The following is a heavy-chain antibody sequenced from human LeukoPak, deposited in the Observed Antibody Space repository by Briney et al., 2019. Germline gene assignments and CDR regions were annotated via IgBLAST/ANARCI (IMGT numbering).Heavy chain of an antibody. D-gene: IGHD1-26*01. Sequence: GGSLRLSCAASGFTFSSYGMDWVRQAPGRGLEWVSSISSSATYMFYADSVKGRFTISRDNAKNSLYLQMNSLRDEDTAVYYCASSGSYRFDYWGQGTLVTVSS. CDR3: ASSGSYRFDY. V-gene: IGHV3-21*01. CDR2: ISSSATYM. CDR1: GFTFSSYG. J-gene: IGHJ4*02.